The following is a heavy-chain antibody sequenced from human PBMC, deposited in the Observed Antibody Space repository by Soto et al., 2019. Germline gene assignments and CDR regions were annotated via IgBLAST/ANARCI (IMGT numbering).Heavy chain of an antibody. Sequence: GASVKVSCKASGYTFTSYGISWVRQAPGQGLEWMGWISAYNGNTNYAQKLQGRVTMTTDTSTSTAYMELRSLRSDDTAVYYCARRSQVKGSLVHLFDPWGQGTLVTVSS. V-gene: IGHV1-18*01. CDR3: ARRSQVKGSLVHLFDP. D-gene: IGHD3-9*01. CDR2: ISAYNGNT. J-gene: IGHJ5*02. CDR1: GYTFTSYG.